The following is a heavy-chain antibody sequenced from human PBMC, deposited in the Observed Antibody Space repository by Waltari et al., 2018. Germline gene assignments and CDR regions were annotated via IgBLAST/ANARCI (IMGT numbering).Heavy chain of an antibody. Sequence: EVHLLDSGGDLVQPGESQKLSCAASGFTFSSYAMSWVRQAPGKGLEWVSSISRSGGGTYYADSVKGRFTIARDDSTNTLHLQMNSLRAEDTAVYYCARGAGSSAFDYWGQGTLVTVSS. CDR3: ARGAGSSAFDY. J-gene: IGHJ4*02. CDR2: ISRSGGGT. D-gene: IGHD2-15*01. CDR1: GFTFSSYA. V-gene: IGHV3-23*01.